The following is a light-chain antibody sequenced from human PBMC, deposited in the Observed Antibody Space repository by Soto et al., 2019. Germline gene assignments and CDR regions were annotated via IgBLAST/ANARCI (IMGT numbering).Light chain of an antibody. V-gene: IGKV3-15*01. CDR2: GAS. J-gene: IGKJ1*01. CDR1: QNINSA. Sequence: ELVMTEAPVTRSFSPGERVTLSWRASQNINSALAWYQQKPGQVPRVLIYGASTRATGIPARFSGSGYGTEFNLTISSLQSEDFEVYYCQQYHDWPPTFGQGTKVDIK. CDR3: QQYHDWPPT.